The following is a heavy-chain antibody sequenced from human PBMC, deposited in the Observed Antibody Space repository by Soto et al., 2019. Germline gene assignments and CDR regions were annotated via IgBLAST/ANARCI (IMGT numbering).Heavy chain of an antibody. Sequence: QVQLQESGPGLVKPSQTLSLTCTVSGGSISSGDYYWSWIRQPPGKGLEWIGYIYYSGSTYYNPSLKSRVTISVATSKNQFSLKLSSVTAADTAVYYCAREPLTYYDILTGYYKGLRSYYFDYWGQGTLVTVSS. V-gene: IGHV4-30-4*01. CDR3: AREPLTYYDILTGYYKGLRSYYFDY. CDR2: IYYSGST. J-gene: IGHJ4*02. D-gene: IGHD3-9*01. CDR1: GGSISSGDYY.